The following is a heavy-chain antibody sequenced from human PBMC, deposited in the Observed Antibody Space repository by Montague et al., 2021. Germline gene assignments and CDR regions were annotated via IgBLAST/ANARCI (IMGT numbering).Heavy chain of an antibody. D-gene: IGHD3-10*01. Sequence: SETLSLTCGVYGGSPSEYYWTWIRQSPEKGLEWIGEVRHIGSTNYNPSLKSRVTMSVDKSKNQFSLKLRSVTAADTAVYYCARDRGPFDYWGQGTVVTVSS. CDR2: VRHIGST. CDR3: ARDRGPFDY. V-gene: IGHV4-34*01. CDR1: GGSPSEYY. J-gene: IGHJ4*02.